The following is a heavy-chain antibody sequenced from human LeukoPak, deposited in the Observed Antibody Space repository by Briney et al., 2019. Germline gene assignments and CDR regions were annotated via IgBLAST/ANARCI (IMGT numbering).Heavy chain of an antibody. D-gene: IGHD1-1*01. V-gene: IGHV1-69*05. Sequence: SVKVSCKASGGTFSSYAISWVRQAPGQGLEWMGRIIPIFGTANYAQKFQGRVTITTDESTSTAYMELSSLRSEDTAVYYCARRVVTGGSYNWFDPWGQGTLVTVSS. J-gene: IGHJ5*02. CDR1: GGTFSSYA. CDR2: IIPIFGTA. CDR3: ARRVVTGGSYNWFDP.